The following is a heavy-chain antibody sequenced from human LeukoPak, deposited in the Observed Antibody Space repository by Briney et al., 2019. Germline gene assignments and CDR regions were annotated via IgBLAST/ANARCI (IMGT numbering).Heavy chain of an antibody. CDR1: GFTFRTYA. Sequence: GGSLRLSCAASGFTFRTYAMSWVRQAPGKGPEWVSSITGSGDSTYYPDSVKGRFTISRDNSKNTLYLQMNSLRAEDTAVYYCANMKTSYSGYWGQGTLVTVSS. V-gene: IGHV3-23*01. CDR2: ITGSGDST. J-gene: IGHJ4*02. CDR3: ANMKTSYSGY. D-gene: IGHD2-2*01.